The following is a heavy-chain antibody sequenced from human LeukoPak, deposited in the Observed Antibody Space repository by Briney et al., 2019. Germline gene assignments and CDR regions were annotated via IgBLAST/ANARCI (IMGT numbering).Heavy chain of an antibody. CDR2: IIPIFGTA. Sequence: SVKVSCKASGGTFSSYAISWVRQAPGQGLEWMGGIIPIFGTANYAQKFQGRVTIATDESTSTAYMELSSLRSEDTAVYYCARARYGYSYKAPLDYWGQGTLVTVSS. CDR3: ARARYGYSYKAPLDY. J-gene: IGHJ4*02. V-gene: IGHV1-69*05. D-gene: IGHD5-18*01. CDR1: GGTFSSYA.